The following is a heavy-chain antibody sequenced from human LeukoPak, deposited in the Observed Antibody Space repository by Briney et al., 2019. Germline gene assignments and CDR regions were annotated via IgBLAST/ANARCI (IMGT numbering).Heavy chain of an antibody. CDR2: IYYSGST. D-gene: IGHD3-10*01. V-gene: IGHV4-59*01. J-gene: IGHJ4*02. CDR1: GGSISSYY. CDR3: ARGLITMVRGVINYYFDY. Sequence: SETLSLTCTVSGGSISSYYWSWIRQPPGKGLEWIGYIYYSGSTNYNPSLKSRVTISVDTSKNQFSLKLSSVTAADTAVYYCARGLITMVRGVINYYFDYWGQGTPVTVSS.